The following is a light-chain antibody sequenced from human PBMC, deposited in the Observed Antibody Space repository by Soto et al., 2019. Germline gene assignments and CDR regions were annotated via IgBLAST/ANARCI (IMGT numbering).Light chain of an antibody. CDR2: AAS. CDR3: QQYGRSPWT. J-gene: IGKJ1*01. CDR1: QSVASNY. Sequence: EIVLTQSPGTLSLSPGERVTLSCRASQSVASNYLAWYQQKPGQAPRLLIYAASGRATGIPDRFSGSGSGTHFTLTISRLEPEDFAVYYCQQYGRSPWTFGQGTKVEIK. V-gene: IGKV3-20*01.